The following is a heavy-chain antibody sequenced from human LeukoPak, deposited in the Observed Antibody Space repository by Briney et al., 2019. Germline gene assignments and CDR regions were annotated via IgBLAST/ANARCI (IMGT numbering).Heavy chain of an antibody. CDR1: GGSISSNY. J-gene: IGHJ1*01. CDR3: ARLKYYYYCIGYHAEYFLH. CDR2: IYYSGST. V-gene: IGHV4-59*01. Sequence: SETLSLTCTVSGGSISSNYWSWVRQPQGKGLEWVGYIYYSGSTNYNPYLKSRVTISVYTSKNKYSLTLRSVAAADGAVYYCARLKYYYYCIGYHAEYFLHWCQGTLVTVAS. D-gene: IGHD3-22*01.